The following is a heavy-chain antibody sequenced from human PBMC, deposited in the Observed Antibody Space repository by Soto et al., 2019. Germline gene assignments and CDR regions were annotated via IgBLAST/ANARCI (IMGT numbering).Heavy chain of an antibody. Sequence: WASVKVSCKASGGTFSSYAISWVRQAPGQGLEWMGGIIPIFGTASYAQKFQGRVTITADESTSTAYMELSSLRSEDTAVYYCARQGSSSSTWFDPWGQGTLVTVS. J-gene: IGHJ5*02. CDR3: ARQGSSSSTWFDP. V-gene: IGHV1-69*13. D-gene: IGHD6-6*01. CDR1: GGTFSSYA. CDR2: IIPIFGTA.